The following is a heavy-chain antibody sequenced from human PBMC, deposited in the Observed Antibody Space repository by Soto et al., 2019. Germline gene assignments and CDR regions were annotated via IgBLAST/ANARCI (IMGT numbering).Heavy chain of an antibody. CDR1: GLTVSGKKY. CDR3: STWHIREHFYDI. Sequence: DVQLVESGGGLIQPGGSLRLSCVASGLTVSGKKYMAWVRQAPVKGPEWVSGVYDLDGTYYEDSVRGRFTTSIGSSRTTVYLQMRDLRLADKAPYCCSTWHIREHFYDIWGQGQMVTVAS. D-gene: IGHD3-3*02. V-gene: IGHV3-53*01. CDR2: VYDLDGT. J-gene: IGHJ3*02.